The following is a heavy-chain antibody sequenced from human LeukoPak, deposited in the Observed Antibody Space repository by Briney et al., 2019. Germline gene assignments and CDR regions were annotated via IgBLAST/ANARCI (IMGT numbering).Heavy chain of an antibody. V-gene: IGHV3-23*01. D-gene: IGHD3-10*01. J-gene: IGHJ4*02. CDR1: AFTFGNYA. Sequence: GGSLRLSCAASAFTFGNYAMNWVRQAPGKGLEWVSGLSGSGASTYYADSVKGRFTISRDNSKNTLYLQMNRLRAGDTTVYYCAKGSDRSGSYYLDYWGQGTLVTVSS. CDR2: LSGSGAST. CDR3: AKGSDRSGSYYLDY.